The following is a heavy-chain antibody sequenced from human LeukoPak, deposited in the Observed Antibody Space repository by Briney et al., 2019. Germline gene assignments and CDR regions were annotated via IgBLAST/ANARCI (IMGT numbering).Heavy chain of an antibody. Sequence: GASVKVSCKASGGTFSSYAISWVRQAPGQGLEWKGGIIPIFGTANYAQKFQGRVTITADESTSTAYMELSSLRSEDTAVYYCARATFQNDYGDYNYYFDYWGQGTLVTVSS. V-gene: IGHV1-69*13. CDR2: IIPIFGTA. J-gene: IGHJ4*02. D-gene: IGHD4-17*01. CDR1: GGTFSSYA. CDR3: ARATFQNDYGDYNYYFDY.